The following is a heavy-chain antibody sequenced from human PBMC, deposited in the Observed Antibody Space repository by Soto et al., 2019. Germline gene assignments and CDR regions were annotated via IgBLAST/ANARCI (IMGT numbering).Heavy chain of an antibody. CDR1: GFTFSRYG. CDR2: IWYDGSNK. CDR3: ARDRLPNLYYYYGMDV. V-gene: IGHV3-33*01. D-gene: IGHD6-25*01. J-gene: IGHJ6*02. Sequence: LRLSCAASGFTFSRYGMHWVRQAPGKGLEWVAVIWYDGSNKYYADSVKGRVTISRDNSKNTLYLQMNSLRAEDTAVYYCARDRLPNLYYYYGMDVWGQGTKVTGLL.